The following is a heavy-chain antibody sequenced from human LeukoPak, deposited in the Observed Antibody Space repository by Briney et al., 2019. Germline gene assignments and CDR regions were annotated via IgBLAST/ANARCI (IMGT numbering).Heavy chain of an antibody. CDR2: INPNSGGA. V-gene: IGHV1-2*06. J-gene: IGHJ4*02. CDR3: ARASYGNNPTHFDY. CDR1: GYTFIDYY. D-gene: IGHD4-11*01. Sequence: ASVKVSCKASGYTFIDYYIHWVRQAPGQGLQWMGRINPNSGGADYAQNFQGRVTMTRDTSTNTVYMQLIWLRSDDAAVYYCARASYGNNPTHFDYWGQGTLVTVSS.